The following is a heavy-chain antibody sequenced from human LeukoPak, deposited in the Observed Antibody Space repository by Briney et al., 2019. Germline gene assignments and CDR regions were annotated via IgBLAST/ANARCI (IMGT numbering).Heavy chain of an antibody. Sequence: PRRSLRLSCAASGFTFSSYEMNWVRQAPGKGLEWVSYISSSGSTIYYADSVKGRFTISRDNAKNSLYLQMNSLRAEDTAVYYCARVGFSSGYYYSFLYYFDYWGQGTLVTVSS. D-gene: IGHD3-22*01. CDR1: GFTFSSYE. CDR2: ISSSGSTI. J-gene: IGHJ4*02. V-gene: IGHV3-48*03. CDR3: ARVGFSSGYYYSFLYYFDY.